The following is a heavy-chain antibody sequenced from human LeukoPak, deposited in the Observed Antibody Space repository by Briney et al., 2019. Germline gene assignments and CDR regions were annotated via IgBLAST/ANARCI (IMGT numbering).Heavy chain of an antibody. V-gene: IGHV3-74*01. CDR1: GFTFSSHG. CDR2: IKDDRSHT. D-gene: IGHD6-25*01. CDR3: ARGSGIITGIVE. J-gene: IGHJ4*02. Sequence: GGSLRLSCTVSGFTFSSHGMYWVRHAQGKGLVWVQRIKDDRSHTHDADYVKGRFTIPRDNAKNPQALQMNSLRAEDTVVYYCARGSGIITGIVEWGQGPLVTVSS.